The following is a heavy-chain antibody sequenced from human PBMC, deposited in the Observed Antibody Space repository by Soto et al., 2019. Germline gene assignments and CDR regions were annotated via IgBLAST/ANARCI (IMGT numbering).Heavy chain of an antibody. CDR2: ISGSGGGT. CDR1: GFIFSTYA. D-gene: IGHD4-17*01. V-gene: IGHV3-23*01. J-gene: IGHJ4*02. Sequence: EVQLLESGGGLVQPGGSLRLSCAASGFIFSTYAMSWVRQAPGTGLEWVSGISGSGGGTYYADSVKGRFTISRDNSKNTLYLQMNSLRDEDTAVYYCAKDLYGDYGGLDYWGQGTLVTVSS. CDR3: AKDLYGDYGGLDY.